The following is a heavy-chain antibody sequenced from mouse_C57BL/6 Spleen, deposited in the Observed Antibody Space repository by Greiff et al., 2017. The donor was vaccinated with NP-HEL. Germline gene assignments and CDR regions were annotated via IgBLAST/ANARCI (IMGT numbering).Heavy chain of an antibody. CDR2: ISYDGSN. CDR1: GYSITSGYY. CDR3: ARDRGNYYGSRGFDY. J-gene: IGHJ2*01. Sequence: EESGPGLVKPSQSLSLTCSVTGYSITSGYYWNWIRQFPGNKLEWMGYISYDGSNNYNPSLKNRISITRDTSKNQFFLKLNSVTTEDTATYYCARDRGNYYGSRGFDYWGQGTTLTVSS. D-gene: IGHD1-1*01. V-gene: IGHV3-6*01.